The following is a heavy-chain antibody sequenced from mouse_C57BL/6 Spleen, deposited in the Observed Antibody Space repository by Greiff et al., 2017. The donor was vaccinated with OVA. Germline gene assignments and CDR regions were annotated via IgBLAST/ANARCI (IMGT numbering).Heavy chain of an antibody. CDR3: ARWDDYDGGFDY. D-gene: IGHD2-4*01. CDR1: GYTFTSYG. CDR2: IYPRSGNT. V-gene: IGHV1-81*01. Sequence: VKLQESGAELARPGASVKLSCKASGYTFTSYGISWVKQRTGQGLEWIGEIYPRSGNTYYNEKFKGKATLTADKSSSTAYMELRSLTSEDSAVYFCARWDDYDGGFDYWGQGTTLTVSS. J-gene: IGHJ2*01.